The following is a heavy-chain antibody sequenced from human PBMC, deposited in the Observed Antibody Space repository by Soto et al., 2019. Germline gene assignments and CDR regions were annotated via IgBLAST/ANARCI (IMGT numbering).Heavy chain of an antibody. CDR3: ARRPYPLWLPDY. J-gene: IGHJ4*02. Sequence: QVQLVQSGAEVKKPGASVKVSCKASGYTFTSYYMHWVRQAPGQGLEWMGIINPSGGSTSYAQKFQGRVTMTRDTSTRTVYMELSSLRSEDSAVYYCARRPYPLWLPDYWGQGTLVTVSS. V-gene: IGHV1-46*01. D-gene: IGHD5-18*01. CDR1: GYTFTSYY. CDR2: INPSGGST.